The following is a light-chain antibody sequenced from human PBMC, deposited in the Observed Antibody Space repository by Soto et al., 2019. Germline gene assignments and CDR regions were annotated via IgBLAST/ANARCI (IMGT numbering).Light chain of an antibody. CDR1: QSVSSSY. CDR2: GAS. Sequence: EIVLTQSPGTLSLSPRERATLSCRASQSVSSSYLAWYQQKPGQAPRLLIYGASSRATGIPDRFSGGGSGTDFTLTISRLEPEDFAVYYCQQYGSSPGTFGQGTKVDIK. CDR3: QQYGSSPGT. J-gene: IGKJ1*01. V-gene: IGKV3-20*01.